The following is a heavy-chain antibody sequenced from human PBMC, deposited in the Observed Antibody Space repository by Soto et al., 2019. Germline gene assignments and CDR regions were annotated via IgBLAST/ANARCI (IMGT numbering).Heavy chain of an antibody. CDR3: ARDTRGTRGFDEMDF. CDR2: INPKSGDT. Sequence: ASVKVSCKASGYIFSGHVIHWMRQAPGQGLEWMGWINPKSGDTGYAXXXXGRVTMTRDTSLDIVHMDLSGLTSDDAAVYYCARDTRGTRGFDEMDFWGQGTTVTVSS. CDR1: GYIFSGHV. J-gene: IGHJ6*02. V-gene: IGHV1-2*02. D-gene: IGHD2-2*01.